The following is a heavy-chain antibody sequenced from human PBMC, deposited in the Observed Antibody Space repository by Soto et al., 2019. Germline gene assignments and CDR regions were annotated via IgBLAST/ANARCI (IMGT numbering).Heavy chain of an antibody. D-gene: IGHD3-22*01. V-gene: IGHV4-4*02. CDR2: MHHSGSI. CDR3: VGGYPWVGFDY. CDR1: GDSITNNKW. J-gene: IGHJ4*02. Sequence: SETLSLTCSVSGDSITNNKWWSWVRQPPGKGLEWIGEMHHSGSIHYTASLKTRATISVDKSRNQFSLQLTSVTAADTAVYICVGGYPWVGFDYWGQGTLVTVSS.